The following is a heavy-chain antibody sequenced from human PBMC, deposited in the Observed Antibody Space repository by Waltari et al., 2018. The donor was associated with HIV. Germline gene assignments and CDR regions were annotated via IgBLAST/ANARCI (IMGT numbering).Heavy chain of an antibody. V-gene: IGHV4-34*01. J-gene: IGHJ4*02. CDR2: INHSGST. CDR3: ARSDSGSPDY. CDR1: GGSFSGEY. D-gene: IGHD1-26*01. Sequence: QVQLQQWGAGMLKPAETLSLNCAVYGGSFSGEYWSWIRQPPGKGLEWIGEINHSGSTNYNPSLKSRVTISVDTSKNQFSLKLSSVTAADTAVYYCARSDSGSPDYWGQGTLVTVSS.